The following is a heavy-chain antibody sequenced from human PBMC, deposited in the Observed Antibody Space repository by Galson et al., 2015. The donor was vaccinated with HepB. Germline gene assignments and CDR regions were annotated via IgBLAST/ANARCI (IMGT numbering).Heavy chain of an antibody. Sequence: SLRLSCAASGFTFSNAWMSWVRQAPGKGLEWVSYISGSGGITSYADSVKGRFTISRDNAKNSLYLQMNSLRAGDSAVYYCARSLASIFTFPVDYWGQGALVTVSS. CDR3: ARSLASIFTFPVDY. D-gene: IGHD3-9*01. CDR1: GFTFSNAW. J-gene: IGHJ4*02. CDR2: ISGSGGIT. V-gene: IGHV3-11*06.